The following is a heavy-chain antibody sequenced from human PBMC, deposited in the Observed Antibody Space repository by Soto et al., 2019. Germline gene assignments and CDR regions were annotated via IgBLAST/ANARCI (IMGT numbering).Heavy chain of an antibody. CDR3: ARGRVSTRTLDY. D-gene: IGHD1-1*01. CDR1: GYNFDGYW. J-gene: IGHJ4*02. V-gene: IGHV5-51*01. CDR2: IYPSHSDT. Sequence: PAESLKISCKGSGYNFDGYWIAWVRQMPGKGLELMVIIYPSHSDTRYRPSFQGQVTVSADTSRSPAYLQWRTLRASDAAMYYCARGRVSTRTLDYGGQGAPVNVSS.